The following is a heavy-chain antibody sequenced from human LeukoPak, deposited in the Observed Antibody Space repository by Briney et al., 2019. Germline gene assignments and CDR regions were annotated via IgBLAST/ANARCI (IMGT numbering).Heavy chain of an antibody. CDR3: ARVVHVGNDAFDI. CDR2: ISPYNGNT. CDR1: GYTFASYG. Sequence: GASVKVSRKTSGYTFASYGLSWVRQAPGQGLEWMGWISPYNGNTNYAQKFQGRVTMTTDTSTNTGYMELRSLRSDDTAVYYCARVVHVGNDAFDIWGQGTMITVSS. J-gene: IGHJ3*02. D-gene: IGHD2-8*01. V-gene: IGHV1-18*01.